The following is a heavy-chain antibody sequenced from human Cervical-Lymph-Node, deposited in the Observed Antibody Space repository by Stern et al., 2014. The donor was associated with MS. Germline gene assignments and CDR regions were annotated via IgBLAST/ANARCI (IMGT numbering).Heavy chain of an antibody. CDR3: ASAYSSSHYYFDY. Sequence: QVQLVESGGVVVQPGRSLRPSCAASGFSFNRYAMHWVRQAPGKGLEWVALIWYDGSNPYYADSVTGRFTISRDNFKNTLYLQMNSLRAEDTAVYYCASAYSSSHYYFDYWGQGTLVTVSS. V-gene: IGHV3-33*01. CDR2: IWYDGSNP. J-gene: IGHJ4*02. CDR1: GFSFNRYA. D-gene: IGHD6-13*01.